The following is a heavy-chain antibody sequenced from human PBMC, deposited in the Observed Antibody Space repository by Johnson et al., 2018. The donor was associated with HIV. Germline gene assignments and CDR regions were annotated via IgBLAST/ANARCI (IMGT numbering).Heavy chain of an antibody. Sequence: QVQLVESGGGLVKPGGSLRLSCAASGFIFSDYYMGWIRQAPGKGLEWISYISAFGLTMSYADSVKGRFTISRDNAKKSVYLQMNSLTNEDSAFYYCAKDMVPWFGELPWAFDAFDIWGQGTIVTVSS. CDR2: ISAFGLTM. J-gene: IGHJ3*02. CDR1: GFIFSDYY. CDR3: AKDMVPWFGELPWAFDAFDI. D-gene: IGHD3-10*01. V-gene: IGHV3-11*01.